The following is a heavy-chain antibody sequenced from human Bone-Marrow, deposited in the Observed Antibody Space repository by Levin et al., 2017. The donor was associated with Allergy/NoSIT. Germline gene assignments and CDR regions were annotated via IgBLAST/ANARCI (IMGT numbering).Heavy chain of an antibody. Sequence: GESLKISCVASGFTFSSYMMHWVRQAPGKGLLWVARISSDGSYTSYADSVKGRFAISRDNAKNTLYLQMNSLRAEDTAVYYCARMTNLLNYWGQGTLVTVSS. J-gene: IGHJ4*02. D-gene: IGHD2-8*01. CDR3: ARMTNLLNY. CDR2: ISSDGSYT. CDR1: GFTFSSYM. V-gene: IGHV3-74*01.